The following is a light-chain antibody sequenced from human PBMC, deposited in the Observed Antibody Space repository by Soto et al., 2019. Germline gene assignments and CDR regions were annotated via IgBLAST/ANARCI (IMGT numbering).Light chain of an antibody. J-gene: IGKJ4*01. CDR3: QQSFSNPLT. CDR2: AAS. V-gene: IGKV1-39*01. CDR1: QTISSY. Sequence: DIQLTQSPSFLSASVGDRVTITCRASQTISSYLNWYQQRPGKAPKLLIYAASSLQSGVPSRFSGSGSGTDFSLTISDLQPEDFASYYCQQSFSNPLTFGGGTKVDIK.